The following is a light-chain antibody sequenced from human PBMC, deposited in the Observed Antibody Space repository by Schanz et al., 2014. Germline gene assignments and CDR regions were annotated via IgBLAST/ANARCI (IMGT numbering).Light chain of an antibody. J-gene: IGLJ2*01. CDR2: GGS. CDR3: SSYACSDTPKL. Sequence: QSALTQPASVSGSPGQSITISCTGTSSDVGYTYLVSWYQQHPGKAPKLLIFGGSQRPSGVSDRFSGSKSGNTASLTISGFQSDYEAEYHFSSYACSDTPKLFGGGTKLTVL. CDR1: SSDVGYTYL. V-gene: IGLV2-23*01.